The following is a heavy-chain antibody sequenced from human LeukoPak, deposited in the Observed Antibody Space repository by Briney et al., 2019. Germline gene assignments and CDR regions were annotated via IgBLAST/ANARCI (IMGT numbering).Heavy chain of an antibody. D-gene: IGHD5-18*01. J-gene: IGHJ3*02. CDR1: GFTFSSYS. CDR3: AKSYGPRHDAFDI. V-gene: IGHV3-21*04. CDR2: ISSSSSYI. Sequence: GGSLRLSCAASGFTFSSYSMNWVRQAPGKGLEWVSSISSSSSYIYYADSVKGRFTISRDNSKNTLYLQMNSLRAEDTAVYYCAKSYGPRHDAFDIWGQGTMVTVSS.